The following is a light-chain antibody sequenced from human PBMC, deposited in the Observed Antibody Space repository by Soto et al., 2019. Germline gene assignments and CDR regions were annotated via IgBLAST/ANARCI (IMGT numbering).Light chain of an antibody. V-gene: IGKV3-20*01. CDR3: QQYSSSPLT. Sequence: EIVLTQSPGTLSLSPGERATLSCRTSQSVRSSHLAWYQQKPGQAPRLLIYRASSRAPGIPDRFSGSGSGTDLTLSSSRVESEDCAGYECQQYSSSPLTFGGGTKVEIK. CDR2: RAS. J-gene: IGKJ4*01. CDR1: QSVRSSH.